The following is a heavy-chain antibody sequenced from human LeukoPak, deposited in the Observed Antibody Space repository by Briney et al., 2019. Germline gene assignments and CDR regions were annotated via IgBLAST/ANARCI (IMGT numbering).Heavy chain of an antibody. V-gene: IGHV1-8*01. CDR3: ARIGIVVVEAATRHQHYYGMDV. Sequence: ASVKVSCKASGYTFTNYDINWVRQATGQGLEWMGWMNPNSGNTGYAERFQDRVTMTRNTSINTAYMELSSLRSEDTAVYYCARIGIVVVEAATRHQHYYGMDVWGQGTTVTVSS. CDR1: GYTFTNYD. D-gene: IGHD2-15*01. J-gene: IGHJ6*02. CDR2: MNPNSGNT.